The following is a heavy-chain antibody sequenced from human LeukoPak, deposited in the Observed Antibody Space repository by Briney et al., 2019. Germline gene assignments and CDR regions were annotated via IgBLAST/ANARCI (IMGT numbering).Heavy chain of an antibody. Sequence: GGSLRLSCAASGFTFRSYAINWVRQAPGKGLEWVSFISSSGGTIYYADSVKGRFTISRDNAENSLYLQMNSLRAEDTAVYYCARAAYYYASSAYPYWYFDLWGRGTLVTVSS. CDR3: ARAAYYYASSAYPYWYFDL. V-gene: IGHV3-48*03. D-gene: IGHD3-22*01. CDR1: GFTFRSYA. CDR2: ISSSGGTI. J-gene: IGHJ2*01.